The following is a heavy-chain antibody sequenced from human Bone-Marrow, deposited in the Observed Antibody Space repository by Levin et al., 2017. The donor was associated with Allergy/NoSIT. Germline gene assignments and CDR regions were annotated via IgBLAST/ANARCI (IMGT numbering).Heavy chain of an antibody. CDR1: GFTFSSYA. V-gene: IGHV3-23*01. J-gene: IGHJ4*02. CDR2: ISGSGTST. CDR3: AKGAGWVAGAVALI. Sequence: GESLKISCAASGFTFSSYAMSWVRQAPGKGLDWVSAISGSGTSTYYADSVKGRFTISRDNSMTTLYLQTNSLRAEDTAVYYCAKGAGWVAGAVALIWGQGTLVTVSS. D-gene: IGHD6-19*01.